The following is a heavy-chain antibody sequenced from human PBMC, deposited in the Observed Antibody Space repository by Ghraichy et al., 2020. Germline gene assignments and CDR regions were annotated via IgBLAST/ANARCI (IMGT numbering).Heavy chain of an antibody. J-gene: IGHJ4*02. CDR3: ARAPYYDSSGYYLFDS. D-gene: IGHD3-22*01. V-gene: IGHV3-74*03. Sequence: ESLNISCAASGFTFSSYWMHWVRQAPGKGLVWVSRTNTDGTGTAYADSVKGRFTIPRDNAKNTLDLQMNGLRVEDTAVYYCARAPYYDSSGYYLFDSWGQGTLVTVSS. CDR1: GFTFSSYW. CDR2: TNTDGTGT.